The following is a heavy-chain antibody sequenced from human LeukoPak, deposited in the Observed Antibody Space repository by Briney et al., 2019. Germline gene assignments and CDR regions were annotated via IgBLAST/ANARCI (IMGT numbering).Heavy chain of an antibody. V-gene: IGHV1-2*02. CDR3: ARGQQLASN. D-gene: IGHD6-13*01. Sequence: ASVKVSCKASGYTFTGYYIYWVRQAPGQGLEWMGWINPNSGGTNYARKFQGRVTMTREMSISTAYMELSRLRSDDTAVYYCARGQQLASNWGQGTLVTVSS. CDR1: GYTFTGYY. J-gene: IGHJ4*02. CDR2: INPNSGGT.